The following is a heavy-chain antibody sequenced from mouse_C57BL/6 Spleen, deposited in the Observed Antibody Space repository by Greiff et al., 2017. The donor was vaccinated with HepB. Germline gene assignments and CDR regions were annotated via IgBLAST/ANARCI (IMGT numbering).Heavy chain of an antibody. CDR3: ARADYGSLFAY. D-gene: IGHD1-1*01. CDR1: GYAFSSSW. CDR2: IYPGDGDT. Sequence: VQRVESGPELVKPGASVKISCRASGYAFSSSWMNWVKQRPGKGLEWIGRIYPGDGDTNYNGKFKGKATLTADKSSSTAYMQLSSLTSEDSAVYFCARADYGSLFAYWGQGTLVTVSA. V-gene: IGHV1-82*01. J-gene: IGHJ3*01.